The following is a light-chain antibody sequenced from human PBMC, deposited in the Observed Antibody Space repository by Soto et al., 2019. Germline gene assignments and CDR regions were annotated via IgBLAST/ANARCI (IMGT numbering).Light chain of an antibody. V-gene: IGKV3-15*01. J-gene: IGKJ1*01. Sequence: EIVLTQSPATLSLSPGERATLSCRASQSVSKYLAWYQQKPGQAPRLLIYGASTRATGIPARFSGSGSGVAFTLTISSLQPDDFTTYYCQQYNSYSWTFGQGTKVDIK. CDR3: QQYNSYSWT. CDR2: GAS. CDR1: QSVSKY.